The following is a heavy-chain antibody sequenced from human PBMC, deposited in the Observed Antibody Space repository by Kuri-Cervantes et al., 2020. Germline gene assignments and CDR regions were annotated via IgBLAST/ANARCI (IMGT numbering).Heavy chain of an antibody. Sequence: GESLKISCTASGFTFSSYNMNWVRQAPGKGLEWVSSISSTNSEIYYADSVKGRFTISRDNAKNSLYLQMNSLRAEDTAVYYCAKVRSGYDFDYWGQGTLVTVSS. CDR3: AKVRSGYDFDY. CDR1: GFTFSSYN. D-gene: IGHD5-12*01. J-gene: IGHJ4*02. V-gene: IGHV3-21*04. CDR2: ISSTNSEI.